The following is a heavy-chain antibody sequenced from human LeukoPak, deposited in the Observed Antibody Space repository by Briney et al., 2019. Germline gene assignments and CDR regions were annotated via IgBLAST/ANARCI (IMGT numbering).Heavy chain of an antibody. CDR1: GFTFSSYS. CDR3: ASQTIAAAGTDY. J-gene: IGHJ4*02. CDR2: ISSSSSYI. V-gene: IGHV3-21*01. D-gene: IGHD6-13*01. Sequence: PGRSLRLSCAASGFTFSSYSMNWVRQAPGKGLEWVSSISSSSSYIYYADSVKGRFTISRDNAKNSLYLQMNSLRAEDTAVYYCASQTIAAAGTDYWGQGTLVTVSS.